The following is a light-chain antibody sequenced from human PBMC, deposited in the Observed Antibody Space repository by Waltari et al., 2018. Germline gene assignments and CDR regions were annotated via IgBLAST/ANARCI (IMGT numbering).Light chain of an antibody. CDR2: KDS. CDR3: YSATDNNLRV. V-gene: IGLV3-27*01. J-gene: IGLJ3*02. Sequence: SYELTQPSSVSVSPGQTARITCSGDLLSTKYARWFQQRPGQAPVLVIYKDSERPSGIHVRFSGSSSGTTVILTISGAQVEDEADYYCYSATDNNLRVFGGGTKLTVL. CDR1: LLSTKY.